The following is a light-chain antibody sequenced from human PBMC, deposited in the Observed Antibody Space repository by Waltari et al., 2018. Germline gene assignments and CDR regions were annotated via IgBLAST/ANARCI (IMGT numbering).Light chain of an antibody. Sequence: DIQMTQSPSTLSASVGDRVTITCRASQSISSWLAWYQQKPGKAPNLLIYKASTLESGVPSMFSGSGSGTEFTLTISSLQPDDFATYYCQHYDNYPITFGQGTRLEIK. CDR1: QSISSW. J-gene: IGKJ5*01. V-gene: IGKV1-5*03. CDR2: KAS. CDR3: QHYDNYPIT.